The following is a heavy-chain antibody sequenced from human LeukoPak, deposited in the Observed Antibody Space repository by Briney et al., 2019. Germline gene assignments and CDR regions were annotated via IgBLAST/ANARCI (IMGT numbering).Heavy chain of an antibody. Sequence: GGSLRLSCAASRFTFSSYWFHWVRHAPGKGLVWVSRIGNDGSDTIYADSVKGRFTISRDNAKSTLYLQMHSLQAEDTAVYYCARGGYDHAFDIWGKGQWSPSLQ. CDR2: IGNDGSDT. J-gene: IGHJ3*02. D-gene: IGHD2-15*01. CDR1: RFTFSSYW. CDR3: ARGGYDHAFDI. V-gene: IGHV3-74*01.